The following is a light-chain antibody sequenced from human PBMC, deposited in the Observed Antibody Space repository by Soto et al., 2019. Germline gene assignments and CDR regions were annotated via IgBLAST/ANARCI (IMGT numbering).Light chain of an antibody. CDR2: DAS. V-gene: IGKV3-11*01. J-gene: IGKJ5*01. CDR3: QQRSNWPVT. Sequence: VVLTQSPATLSLSPGERATLSCRTSLSVSVYLAWYHQKPGQAPRLLIYDASNRATGIPARFSGSGSGTDFTLTISSLEPEDFAVYYCQQRSNWPVTFGQGTRWRL. CDR1: LSVSVY.